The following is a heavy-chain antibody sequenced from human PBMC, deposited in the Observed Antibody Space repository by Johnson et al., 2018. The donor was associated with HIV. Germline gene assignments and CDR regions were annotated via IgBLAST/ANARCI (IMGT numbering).Heavy chain of an antibody. Sequence: VQLVESGGGVVQPGRSLRLSCAASEFTFSSHAFHWVRQAPGKGLEWVALISSDGSGNYDANSVKGRSTISRDNSKNTLYLQMHSLTPEDTAVYYCARGAVSGYVSVDAFHIWGQGTLVTVSS. CDR3: ARGAVSGYVSVDAFHI. CDR2: ISSDGSGN. J-gene: IGHJ3*02. V-gene: IGHV3-30*04. CDR1: EFTFSSHA. D-gene: IGHD5-12*01.